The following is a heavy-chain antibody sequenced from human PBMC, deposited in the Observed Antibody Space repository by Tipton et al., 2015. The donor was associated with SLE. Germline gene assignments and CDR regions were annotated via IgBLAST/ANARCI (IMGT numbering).Heavy chain of an antibody. CDR1: GGSISSYY. D-gene: IGHD1-14*01. V-gene: IGHV4-34*01. CDR2: INPSGST. Sequence: TLSLTCTVSGGSISSYYWSWIRQPPGKGLEWIGEINPSGSTNYNPSLKSRITISVDTSKNQFSLKVSSVTAADTAVYYCARPDRYWGQGSLVTVPS. CDR3: ARPDRY. J-gene: IGHJ4*02.